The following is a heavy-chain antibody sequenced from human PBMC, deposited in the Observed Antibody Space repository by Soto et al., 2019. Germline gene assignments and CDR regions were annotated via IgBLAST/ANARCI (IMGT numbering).Heavy chain of an antibody. D-gene: IGHD1-26*01. J-gene: IGHJ3*02. Sequence: EVQLLESGGGLVQPGGSLRLSCAASGFTFSSYAMSWVRQAPGKGLEWVSAISGSGGSTYYADSVKGRFTISRDNSKNTLYLQMNSLRAEDTAVYYCVQGGSYPLRAFDIWGQGTMVTVSS. V-gene: IGHV3-23*01. CDR3: VQGGSYPLRAFDI. CDR2: ISGSGGST. CDR1: GFTFSSYA.